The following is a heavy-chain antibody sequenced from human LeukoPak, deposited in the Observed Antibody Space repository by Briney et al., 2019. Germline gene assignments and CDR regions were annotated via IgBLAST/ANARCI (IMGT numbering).Heavy chain of an antibody. D-gene: IGHD1-14*01. CDR1: GYKFTSYW. V-gene: IGHV5-51*01. CDR2: IYPGDSDT. Sequence: GESLKISCKGSGYKFTSYWIAWVRQMPEKGLEWMAIIYPGDSDTRYSPSFQGQVTISADKSISTAYLQWSSLKASDTAMYYCARGEIARGRYPYFDYWGQGTLVTVSS. CDR3: ARGEIARGRYPYFDY. J-gene: IGHJ4*02.